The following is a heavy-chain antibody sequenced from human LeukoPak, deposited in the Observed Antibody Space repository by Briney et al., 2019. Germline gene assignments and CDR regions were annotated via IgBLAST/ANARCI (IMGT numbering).Heavy chain of an antibody. Sequence: SETLSLTCTVSGGSISRSGYYWGWIRQPPGKGLEWIGSFHHSGSTPYNPSLNSRVSISVDTSKNQLSLKLSSVTAADTAVYYCARREGYNFDYWGQGTLVTVSS. J-gene: IGHJ4*02. D-gene: IGHD5-24*01. CDR1: GGSISRSGYY. CDR3: ARREGYNFDY. V-gene: IGHV4-39*07. CDR2: FHHSGST.